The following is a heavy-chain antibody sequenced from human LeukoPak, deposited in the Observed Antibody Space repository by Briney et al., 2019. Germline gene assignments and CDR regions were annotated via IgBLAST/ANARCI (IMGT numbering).Heavy chain of an antibody. Sequence: SVKVSCKASGGTFSSYAISWVRQAPGQGLEWMGRIIPILGIANYAQKFQGRVTITADKSTSTAYMELSSLRSEDAAVYYCARGLYLWFFDYWGQGTLVTVSS. D-gene: IGHD2-21*01. J-gene: IGHJ4*02. V-gene: IGHV1-69*04. CDR2: IIPILGIA. CDR1: GGTFSSYA. CDR3: ARGLYLWFFDY.